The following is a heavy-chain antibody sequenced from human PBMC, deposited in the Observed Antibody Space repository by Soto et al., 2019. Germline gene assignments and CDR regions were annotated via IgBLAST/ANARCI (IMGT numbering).Heavy chain of an antibody. CDR3: ARYGVVAATRDNWFDP. CDR1: GYSFTSYW. V-gene: IGHV5-51*01. Sequence: LKISCKGSGYSFTSYWIGWVRQMPGKGLEWMGIIYPGDSDTRYSPSFQGQVTIPADKSISTAYLQWSSLKASDTAMYYCARYGVVAATRDNWFDPWGQGTLVTVSS. CDR2: IYPGDSDT. J-gene: IGHJ5*02. D-gene: IGHD2-15*01.